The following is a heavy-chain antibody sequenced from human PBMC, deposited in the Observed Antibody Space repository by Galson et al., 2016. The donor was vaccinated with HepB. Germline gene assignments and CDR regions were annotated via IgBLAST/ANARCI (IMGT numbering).Heavy chain of an antibody. CDR2: IYYSGTT. CDR3: ARRVYDYLWGRYRSEFDS. J-gene: IGHJ4*02. Sequence: ETLSLTCTVSGDSISSNKYYWGWVRQPPGQGLEWIGDIYYSGTTYYNPSLESRVTISVDTSNKEFSLKLYSVTAADTAVYYCARRVYDYLWGRYRSEFDSWGQGTLVAVSS. V-gene: IGHV4-39*01. D-gene: IGHD3-16*02. CDR1: GDSISSNKYY.